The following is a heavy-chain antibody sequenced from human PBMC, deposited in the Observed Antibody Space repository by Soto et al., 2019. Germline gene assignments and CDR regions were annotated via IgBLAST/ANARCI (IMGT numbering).Heavy chain of an antibody. V-gene: IGHV1-18*01. Sequence: QGQLVQSGGEAKKPGASVKVSCKASGYTFTRYGISWVRQAPGQGLEWMGWISGYNGDTNYAQKFQGRVTMTIDTTTSTAYMELRSLTSDDTGVYYCAKNGQPPYNYYGMDVWGQGTTVTVSS. J-gene: IGHJ6*02. CDR1: GYTFTRYG. CDR2: ISGYNGDT. CDR3: AKNGQPPYNYYGMDV. D-gene: IGHD2-8*01.